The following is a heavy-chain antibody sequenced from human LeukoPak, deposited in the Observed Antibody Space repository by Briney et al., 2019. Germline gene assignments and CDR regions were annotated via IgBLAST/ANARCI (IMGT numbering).Heavy chain of an antibody. D-gene: IGHD4-17*01. CDR3: ARDFRVTEDGDYRVWYLDL. Sequence: GGSLRLSCAACGFTVSSNFMSWVRQAPGKGLEWVSVIYSGGSTYYADSVQGRFTISRDNSKNTVYLQMKSLRGEDTAVYYCARDFRVTEDGDYRVWYLDLWGRGTLVTVSS. CDR1: GFTVSSNF. V-gene: IGHV3-66*01. J-gene: IGHJ2*01. CDR2: IYSGGST.